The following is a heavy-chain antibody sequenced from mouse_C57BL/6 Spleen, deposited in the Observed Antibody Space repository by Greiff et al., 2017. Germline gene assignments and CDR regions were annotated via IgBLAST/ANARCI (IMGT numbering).Heavy chain of an antibody. CDR3: AREGYYYGSSDY. CDR1: GYTFTSYW. J-gene: IGHJ2*01. V-gene: IGHV1-61*01. D-gene: IGHD1-1*01. Sequence: QVQLQQPGAELVRPGSSVKLSCKASGYTFTSYWMDWVKQRPGQGLEWIGNIYPSDSETHYNQKFKDKATLTVDKSSSTAYMQLRSLTSADSAVYYCAREGYYYGSSDYWGQGTTLTVSS. CDR2: IYPSDSET.